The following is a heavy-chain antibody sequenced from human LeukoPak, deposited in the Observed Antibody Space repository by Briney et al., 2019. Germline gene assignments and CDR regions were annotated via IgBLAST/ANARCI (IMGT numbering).Heavy chain of an antibody. J-gene: IGHJ4*02. D-gene: IGHD3-16*01. Sequence: SETLSLTCTVSGGSISSGSYYWSWIRQPAGKGLEWIGRIYTSGSTNYNPSLKSRVTISVDTSKNQFSLRLSSVTAADTAVYYCARANYVSDYWGQGTLVTVSS. V-gene: IGHV4-61*02. CDR3: ARANYVSDY. CDR1: GGSISSGSYY. CDR2: IYTSGST.